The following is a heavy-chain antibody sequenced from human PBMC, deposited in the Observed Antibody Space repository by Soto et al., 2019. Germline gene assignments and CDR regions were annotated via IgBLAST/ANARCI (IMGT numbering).Heavy chain of an antibody. D-gene: IGHD2-2*01. J-gene: IGHJ4*02. V-gene: IGHV1-3*01. Sequence: ASVKVSCKASGYTFTSYAMHWVRQAPGQRLEWMGWINAGNGNTKYSQKFQGRVTITRDTSASTAYMELSSLRSEDTAVYYCARALYCSSTSCSHFDYWGQGTLVTVSS. CDR3: ARALYCSSTSCSHFDY. CDR1: GYTFTSYA. CDR2: INAGNGNT.